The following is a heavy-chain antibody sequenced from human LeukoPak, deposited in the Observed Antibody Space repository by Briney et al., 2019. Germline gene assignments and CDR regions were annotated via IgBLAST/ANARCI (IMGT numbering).Heavy chain of an antibody. Sequence: GGSLRLSCAASGFTFSSYGMSWVRQAPGKGLEWVSAISGSGGSTYYADSVKGRFTNSRDNSKNTLYLQMNSLRAEDTAVYYCARDPSSGWYLKGWFDPWGQGTLVTVSS. D-gene: IGHD6-19*01. CDR2: ISGSGGST. CDR3: ARDPSSGWYLKGWFDP. CDR1: GFTFSSYG. V-gene: IGHV3-23*01. J-gene: IGHJ5*02.